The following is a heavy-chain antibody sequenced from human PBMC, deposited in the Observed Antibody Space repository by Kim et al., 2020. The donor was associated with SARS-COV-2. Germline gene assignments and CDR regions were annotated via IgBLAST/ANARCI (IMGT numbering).Heavy chain of an antibody. J-gene: IGHJ4*02. CDR3: ARSLGGNYYDSSGYYY. CDR1: GYTFTSYG. V-gene: IGHV1-18*01. CDR2: ISAYNGNT. D-gene: IGHD3-22*01. Sequence: ASVKVSCKASGYTFTSYGISWVQQAPGQGLEWMGWISAYNGNTNYAQKLQGRVTMTTDTSTSTAYMELRSLRSDDTAVYYCARSLGGNYYDSSGYYYWGQGTLVTVSS.